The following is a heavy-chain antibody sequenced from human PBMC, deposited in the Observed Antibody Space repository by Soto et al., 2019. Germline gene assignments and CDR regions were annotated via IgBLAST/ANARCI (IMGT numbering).Heavy chain of an antibody. CDR3: AYLIAAAGNFPFDY. CDR2: INAGNGNT. J-gene: IGHJ4*02. CDR1: GYTFTSYA. V-gene: IGHV1-3*01. Sequence: ASVKVSCKASGYTFTSYAMHWVRQAPGQRLEWMGWINAGNGNTKYSQKFQGRVTITRDTSASTAYMELSSLRSEDTAVYYCAYLIAAAGNFPFDYWGQGTLVTVSS. D-gene: IGHD6-13*01.